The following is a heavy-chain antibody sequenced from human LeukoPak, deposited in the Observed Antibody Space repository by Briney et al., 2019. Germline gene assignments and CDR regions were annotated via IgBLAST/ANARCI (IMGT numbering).Heavy chain of an antibody. V-gene: IGHV1-2*02. Sequence: ASVKVPCKASGYTFTGYYMHWVRQAPGQGLEWMGWVNPNSGGTTYAQKFQGRVTMTRDTSISTAYMELTRLKSDDTAVYHCARDTSGNNFEYWGQGTLVSVSS. CDR3: ARDTSGNNFEY. D-gene: IGHD1/OR15-1a*01. J-gene: IGHJ4*02. CDR1: GYTFTGYY. CDR2: VNPNSGGT.